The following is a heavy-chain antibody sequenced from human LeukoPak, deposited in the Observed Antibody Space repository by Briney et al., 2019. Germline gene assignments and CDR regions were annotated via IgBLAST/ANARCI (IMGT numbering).Heavy chain of an antibody. V-gene: IGHV3-23*01. J-gene: IGHJ4*02. CDR1: GFTFSSYA. CDR2: ISGSGGST. CDR3: AKVRSSGSYRGVFHY. D-gene: IGHD1-26*01. Sequence: PGGSLRLSCAASGFTFSSYAMSWVRQAPGKGLEWVSAISGSGGSTYYADSVKGRFTISRDNSKNTLYLQMNSLRAEDTAVYYCAKVRSSGSYRGVFHYWGQGTLVTVSS.